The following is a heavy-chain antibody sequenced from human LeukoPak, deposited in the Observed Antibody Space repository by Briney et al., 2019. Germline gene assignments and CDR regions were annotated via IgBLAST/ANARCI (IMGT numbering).Heavy chain of an antibody. Sequence: SETLSLTCSVSGGSISSYYWSGIRQSPGKGLEWIGYIYYTGSTNYNPSLESRVTISVDTSKKQLSLKLSSVTAADTAVYYCARDRRESTKPNDAFDIWGQGTMVTVSS. CDR3: ARDRRESTKPNDAFDI. CDR1: GGSISSYY. D-gene: IGHD1-1*01. CDR2: IYYTGST. J-gene: IGHJ3*02. V-gene: IGHV4-59*01.